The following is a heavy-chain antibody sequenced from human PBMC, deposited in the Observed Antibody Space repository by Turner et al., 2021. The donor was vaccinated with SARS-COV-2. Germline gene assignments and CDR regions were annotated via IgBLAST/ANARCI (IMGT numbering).Heavy chain of an antibody. J-gene: IGHJ2*01. V-gene: IGHV3-48*03. CDR1: AFTFTGYE. CDR3: ARDQYYDSSGYYFVRASYFDL. D-gene: IGHD3-22*01. Sequence: EVQLVESGGGLVQPGGSLRLSCAASAFTFTGYEFNWVRQAQGKGMEWVSYISSSGSTIYYADSVKGRFTISRDNAKNSLYLQMNSLRAEDTAVYYCARDQYYDSSGYYFVRASYFDLWGRGTLVTVSS. CDR2: ISSSGSTI.